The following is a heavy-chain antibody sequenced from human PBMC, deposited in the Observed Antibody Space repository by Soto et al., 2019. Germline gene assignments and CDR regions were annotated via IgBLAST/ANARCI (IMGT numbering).Heavy chain of an antibody. J-gene: IGHJ5*02. D-gene: IGHD2-2*01. V-gene: IGHV1-69*01. CDR1: GGTFSSYA. CDR3: ARVYCSSTSCYPYNWFDP. Sequence: QVQLVQSGAEVKKPGSSVKVSCKASGGTFSSYAISWVRQAPGQGLEWMGGIIPIFGKANYAQKFQGRVTITADESTSTAYMELSSLRSEDTAVYYCARVYCSSTSCYPYNWFDPWGQGTLVTVSS. CDR2: IIPIFGKA.